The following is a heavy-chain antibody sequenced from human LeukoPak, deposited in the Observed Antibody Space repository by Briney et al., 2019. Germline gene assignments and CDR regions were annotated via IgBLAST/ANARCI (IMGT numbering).Heavy chain of an antibody. Sequence: SETLSLTCTVSGGSISSSSFYWGWIRQPPGKGLEWIGSIYYSGSTYYNPSLKSRVTISVDTSKNEFSLRLSSVTAADTAIYYCARRNDFHIWGQGTMVTVSS. V-gene: IGHV4-39*01. CDR2: IYYSGST. CDR1: GGSISSSSFY. CDR3: ARRNDFHI. J-gene: IGHJ3*02.